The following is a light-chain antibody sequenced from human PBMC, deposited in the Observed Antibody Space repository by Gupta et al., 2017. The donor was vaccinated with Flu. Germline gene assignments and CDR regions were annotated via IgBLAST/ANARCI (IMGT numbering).Light chain of an antibody. CDR1: QGISTY. V-gene: IGKV1-9*01. CDR2: AAS. J-gene: IGKJ2*01. CDR3: QQLNTYPYT. Sequence: PSFLSASVGDRVTITCRASQGISTYLAWYQQKPGKDPKLLIYAASTLQSGVPSRFSGSGSGTEFTLTISSLQPEDFATYYCQQLNTYPYTFGQGTKLEIK.